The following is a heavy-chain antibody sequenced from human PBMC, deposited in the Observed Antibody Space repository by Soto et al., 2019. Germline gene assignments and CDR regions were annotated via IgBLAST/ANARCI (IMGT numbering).Heavy chain of an antibody. CDR1: GFTFSDYA. Sequence: VQLVESGGGVVQPGRSLRLSCAASGFTFSDYAMHWVRQAPGKGLEWVAVVSHDGRNTHYADSVKGRFTISRDSSKKTVSLEMTSLRAEDTAVYYCARGGRQWLVTSDFNYWGQGDLVTVPS. CDR3: ARGGRQWLVTSDFNY. CDR2: VSHDGRNT. D-gene: IGHD6-19*01. J-gene: IGHJ4*02. V-gene: IGHV3-30*03.